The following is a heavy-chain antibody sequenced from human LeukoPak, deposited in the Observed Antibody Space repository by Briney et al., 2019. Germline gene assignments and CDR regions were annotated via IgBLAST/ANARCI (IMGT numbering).Heavy chain of an antibody. CDR1: GYTFTDYY. D-gene: IGHD5-12*01. J-gene: IGHJ4*02. CDR3: ATGVATAFTY. CDR2: VNPDSGDS. Sequence: ASVTVSCKASGYTFTDYYIHWVRQAPGQGLEWMAFVNPDSGDSYSAQKFQGRVTMTRDTSIATASMELKWLTSDDTAVYYCATGVATAFTYWGQGTLLTVSS. V-gene: IGHV1-2*02.